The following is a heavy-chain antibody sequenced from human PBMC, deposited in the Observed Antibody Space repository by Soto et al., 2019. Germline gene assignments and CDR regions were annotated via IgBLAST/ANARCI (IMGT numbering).Heavy chain of an antibody. CDR1: GFTFSSYA. J-gene: IGHJ4*02. Sequence: QVQLVESGGGVVQPGRSLRLSCAASGFTFSSYAMHWVRQAPGKGLEWVAVISYDGSNKYYADSVKGRFTISRDNSKNTLFLRMNSLRAEDTAVYYCERNPNNDDILTGYYPYYFDYWGQRTLVTVSS. D-gene: IGHD3-9*01. CDR3: ERNPNNDDILTGYYPYYFDY. CDR2: ISYDGSNK. V-gene: IGHV3-30-3*01.